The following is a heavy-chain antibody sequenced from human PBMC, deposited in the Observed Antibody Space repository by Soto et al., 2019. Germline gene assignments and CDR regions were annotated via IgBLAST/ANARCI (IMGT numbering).Heavy chain of an antibody. Sequence: EVQLVESGGGLVQPGGSLRLSCAASGFTFSSYSMNWVRQAPGKGLEWVSYISSSRSTIYYADSVKGRFTISRDNAKNSLNLQVNNLRDEGTAVYYCGRDDGGSYCDSWFDPQGQGTLV. D-gene: IGHD1-26*01. CDR3: GRDDGGSYCDSWFDP. V-gene: IGHV3-48*02. CDR1: GFTFSSYS. CDR2: ISSSRSTI. J-gene: IGHJ5*02.